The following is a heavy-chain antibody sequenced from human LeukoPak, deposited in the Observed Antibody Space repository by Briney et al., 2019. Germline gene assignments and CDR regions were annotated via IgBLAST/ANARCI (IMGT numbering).Heavy chain of an antibody. V-gene: IGHV3-33*01. Sequence: TGGSLRLSCAASGFTFSSYGMHWVRQAPGKGLEWVAVIWYDGSNKYYADSVKGRFTISRDNSKNTLYLQMNSLRAEDTAVYYCARDLWFGESTYYDSSGLFDYWGQGTLVTVSS. J-gene: IGHJ4*02. D-gene: IGHD3-22*01. CDR1: GFTFSSYG. CDR2: IWYDGSNK. CDR3: ARDLWFGESTYYDSSGLFDY.